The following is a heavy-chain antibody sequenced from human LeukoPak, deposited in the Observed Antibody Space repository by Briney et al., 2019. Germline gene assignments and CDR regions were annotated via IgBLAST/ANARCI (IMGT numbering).Heavy chain of an antibody. Sequence: SVKVSCKASGGTFSSYAISWVRQAPGQRLEWMGGIIPIFGTANYAQKFQGRVTITTDESTSTAYMELSSLRSEDTAVYYCASLRAQTGYYYYYMDVWGKGTTVTVSS. J-gene: IGHJ6*03. CDR2: IIPIFGTA. V-gene: IGHV1-69*05. CDR1: GGTFSSYA. CDR3: ASLRAQTGYYYYYMDV.